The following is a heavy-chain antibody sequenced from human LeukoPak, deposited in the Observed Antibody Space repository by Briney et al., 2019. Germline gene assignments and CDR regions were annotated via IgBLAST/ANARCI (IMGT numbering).Heavy chain of an antibody. J-gene: IGHJ4*02. V-gene: IGHV4-4*07. Sequence: SETLSLTCTVSGGSISSYYWTWIRQPAGKGLEWIGSIYPSGSTNYNPSLKSRVTMSVDTSKNQFSLKLNSVTAADTAAYYCARENSGSYRQFDYWGQGTLVTVSS. D-gene: IGHD1-26*01. CDR2: IYPSGST. CDR3: ARENSGSYRQFDY. CDR1: GGSISSYY.